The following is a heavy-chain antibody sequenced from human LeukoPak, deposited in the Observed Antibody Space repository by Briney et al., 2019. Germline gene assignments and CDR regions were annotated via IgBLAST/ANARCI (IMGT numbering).Heavy chain of an antibody. D-gene: IGHD3-22*01. CDR1: GYTFTSYA. CDR2: ISADNGNT. J-gene: IGHJ3*02. CDR3: ARAVLYYYDSSGSIPIAFDI. Sequence: ASVKVSCKASGYTFTSYAISWVRQAPGQGLEWMGWISADNGNTNYAQKLQGRVTMTTDTSTSTAYMELRSLRSDDTAVYYCARAVLYYYDSSGSIPIAFDIWGQGTMVTVSS. V-gene: IGHV1-18*01.